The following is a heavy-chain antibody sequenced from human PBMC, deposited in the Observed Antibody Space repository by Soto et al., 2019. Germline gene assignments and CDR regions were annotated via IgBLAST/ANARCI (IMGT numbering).Heavy chain of an antibody. J-gene: IGHJ4*02. V-gene: IGHV4-4*02. CDR2: IYHSGST. D-gene: IGHD2-2*03. CDR1: GGSISTITW. Sequence: QVQLRESGPGLVKTSGTLSLTCAVSGGSISTITWWSWVRQPPGKGLQWIGEIYHSGSTNYNPSLKSRVTISVDKSKNQFSLELSTVTAADTAVYDCARDLGSCSSTSCRPFDYWGQGTLVTVSS. CDR3: ARDLGSCSSTSCRPFDY.